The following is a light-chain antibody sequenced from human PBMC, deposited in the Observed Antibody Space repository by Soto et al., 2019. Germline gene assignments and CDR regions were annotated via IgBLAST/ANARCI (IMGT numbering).Light chain of an antibody. V-gene: IGKV3-15*01. CDR1: QSVSYN. J-gene: IGKJ4*01. CDR2: GAF. Sequence: EIVMTQSPATLSVSPGERATLSCRASQSVSYNLAWYQQKPGQGPRLLIYGAFTRATGIPARFSGSGSGTEFTLTLSSRQSQDFGVYYCQQYKNRPPLTFGGGTKVEIK. CDR3: QQYKNRPPLT.